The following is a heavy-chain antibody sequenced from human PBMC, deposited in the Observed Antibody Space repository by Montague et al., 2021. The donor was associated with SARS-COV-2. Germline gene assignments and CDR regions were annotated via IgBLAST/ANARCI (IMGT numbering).Heavy chain of an antibody. CDR2: VHHSGST. CDR1: GASITAFY. D-gene: IGHD2-21*01. CDR3: ARITEVVPFDF. V-gene: IGHV4-59*01. Sequence: SETLSLTCTVSGASITAFYWSWIRQPPGKGLQWVGYVHHSGSTNYNPSLKSRVTISIDTPKSRFSLNLRSVTAADTAVYFCARITEVVPFDFWGRGTLVSVSS. J-gene: IGHJ4*02.